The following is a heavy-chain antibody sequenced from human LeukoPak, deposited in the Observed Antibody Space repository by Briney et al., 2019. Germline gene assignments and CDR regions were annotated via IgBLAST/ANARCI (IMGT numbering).Heavy chain of an antibody. Sequence: SETLSLTCTVSGGSISSSSYYWGWIRQPPGKGLEWIGSIYYSGSTYYNPSLKSRVTISVDTSKNQFSLKLSSVTAADTAVYYCAREVGSSSADYWGQGTLVTLSS. CDR3: AREVGSSSADY. V-gene: IGHV4-39*07. CDR1: GGSISSSSYY. CDR2: IYYSGST. J-gene: IGHJ4*02. D-gene: IGHD6-6*01.